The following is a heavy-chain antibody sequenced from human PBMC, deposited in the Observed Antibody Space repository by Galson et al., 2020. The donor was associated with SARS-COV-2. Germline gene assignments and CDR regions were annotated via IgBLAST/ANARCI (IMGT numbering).Heavy chain of an antibody. V-gene: IGHV4-31*03. CDR3: ATSYQLLSAFDI. J-gene: IGHJ3*02. Sequence: SETLSLTCTVSGGSISSGGYYWSWIRQHPGKGLEWIGYIYYSGSTYYNPSLKSRVTLSVDTSKNQFSLKLSSVTAADTAVYYCATSYQLLSAFDIWGQGTMVTVSS. CDR2: IYYSGST. D-gene: IGHD2-2*01. CDR1: GGSISSGGYY.